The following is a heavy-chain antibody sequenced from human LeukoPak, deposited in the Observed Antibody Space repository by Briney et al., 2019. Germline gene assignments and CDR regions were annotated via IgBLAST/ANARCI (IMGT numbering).Heavy chain of an antibody. Sequence: SVKVSCKASGGTFSSYAISWVRQAPGQGLEWMGGIIPIFGTANYAQKFQGRVTIIADESTSTAYMELSSLRSEDTAAYYCARAGGYNPTYGMDVWGKGTTVTVSS. CDR3: ARAGGYNPTYGMDV. V-gene: IGHV1-69*13. CDR2: IIPIFGTA. D-gene: IGHD5-18*01. CDR1: GGTFSSYA. J-gene: IGHJ6*04.